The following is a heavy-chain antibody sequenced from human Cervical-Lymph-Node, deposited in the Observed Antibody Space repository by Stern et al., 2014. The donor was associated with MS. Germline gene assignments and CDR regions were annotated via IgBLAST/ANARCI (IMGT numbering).Heavy chain of an antibody. Sequence: AQLVESGAELQKPGASVKVSCKASGFALTSAGISWVRQAPGQGLEWMGWISAYNVNTNYAQRFQDRVNMTTDTSTSTAYMELRSLRSDDTAVYYCARHSIKGYNCFDTWGQGTLVTVSS. J-gene: IGHJ5*02. D-gene: IGHD1-14*01. CDR3: ARHSIKGYNCFDT. CDR2: ISAYNVNT. V-gene: IGHV1-18*01. CDR1: GFALTSAG.